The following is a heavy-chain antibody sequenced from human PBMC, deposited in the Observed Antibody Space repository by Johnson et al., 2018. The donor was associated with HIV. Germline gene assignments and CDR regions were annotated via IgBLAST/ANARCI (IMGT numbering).Heavy chain of an antibody. Sequence: VQLVESGGGLVQPGRSLRLSCAASGFTFDDYAMHWVRQVPGKGLEWVSGIKTCDGSNKYNADSVKGRFIISRDNSQNTLSLQMHSLRAEDTAVYYCVRDRGTVVIWSDAFDVWGQGTVVTVSS. CDR3: VRDRGTVVIWSDAFDV. V-gene: IGHV3-30*04. J-gene: IGHJ3*01. D-gene: IGHD3-22*01. CDR1: GFTFDDYA. CDR2: IKTCDGSNK.